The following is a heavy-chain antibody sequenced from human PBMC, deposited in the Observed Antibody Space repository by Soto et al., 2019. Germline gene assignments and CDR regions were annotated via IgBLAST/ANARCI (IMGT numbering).Heavy chain of an antibody. CDR2: IYYSGST. J-gene: IGHJ6*02. Sequence: LSLTCTVSGGSISSYYWSWIRQPPGKGLEWIGYIYYSGSTNYNPSLKSRVTISVDTSKNQFSLKLSSVTAADTAVYYCARGGYDILTGYYSRYYGMDVWGQGTTVTVSS. CDR1: GGSISSYY. D-gene: IGHD3-9*01. CDR3: ARGGYDILTGYYSRYYGMDV. V-gene: IGHV4-59*01.